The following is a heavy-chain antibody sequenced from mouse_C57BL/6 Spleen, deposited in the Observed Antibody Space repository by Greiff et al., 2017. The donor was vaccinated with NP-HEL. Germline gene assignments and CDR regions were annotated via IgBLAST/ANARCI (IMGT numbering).Heavy chain of an antibody. CDR3: ACDKETRTVDN. D-gene: IGHD3-3*01. Sequence: EVQVVESGGGLVKSGGSLKFSCAASGFTFSDYGMHWVRQAPEKGLERVAYISSGSSTIYYADTVKGRFTISRDNAKNTLFLQMTSLRSEDTAMYYCACDKETRTVDNWSQCTTLTVSS. J-gene: IGHJ2*01. CDR1: GFTFSDYG. V-gene: IGHV5-17*01. CDR2: ISSGSSTI.